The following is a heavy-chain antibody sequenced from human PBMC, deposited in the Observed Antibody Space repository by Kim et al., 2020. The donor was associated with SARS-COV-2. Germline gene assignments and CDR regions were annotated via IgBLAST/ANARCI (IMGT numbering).Heavy chain of an antibody. CDR1: GGTFSSYA. J-gene: IGHJ3*02. D-gene: IGHD6-13*01. CDR2: IIPIFGTA. CDR3: ARDSSSWSRDAFDI. V-gene: IGHV1-69*13. Sequence: SVKVSCKASGGTFSSYAISWVRQAPGQGLEWMGGIIPIFGTANYAQKFQGRVTITADESTSTAYMELSSLRSEDTAVYYCARDSSSWSRDAFDIWGQGTMVTVSS.